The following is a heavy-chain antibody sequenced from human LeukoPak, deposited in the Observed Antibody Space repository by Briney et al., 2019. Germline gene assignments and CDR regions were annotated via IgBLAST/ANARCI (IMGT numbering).Heavy chain of an antibody. CDR2: MNPNSGNT. V-gene: IGHV1-8*01. D-gene: IGHD3-9*01. CDR1: GYTFTSYD. J-gene: IGHJ6*02. CDR3: ARGWYYDILTGYNNYGMDV. Sequence: GASVKVSCKASGYTFTSYDINWVRQATGQGLEWMGWMNPNSGNTGYAQKFQGRVTMTRNTSISTAYMELSSLRSEDTAVYYCARGWYYDILTGYNNYGMDVWGQGTTVTVSS.